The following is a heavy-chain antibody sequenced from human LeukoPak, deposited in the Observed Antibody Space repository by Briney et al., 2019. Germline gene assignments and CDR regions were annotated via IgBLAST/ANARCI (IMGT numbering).Heavy chain of an antibody. D-gene: IGHD2-15*01. CDR1: GFTFSNYW. CDR2: IKQDGSEK. CDR3: ARDMRGAATPLPLDWFDP. V-gene: IGHV3-7*01. Sequence: GGSLRLSCAASGFTFSNYWMTWVRQAPGKGLEWVANIKQDGSEKYYVDSVKGRFTISRDNAKNSLYLQMNSLRGEDTAVYYCARDMRGAATPLPLDWFDPWGQGTLVTVSS. J-gene: IGHJ5*02.